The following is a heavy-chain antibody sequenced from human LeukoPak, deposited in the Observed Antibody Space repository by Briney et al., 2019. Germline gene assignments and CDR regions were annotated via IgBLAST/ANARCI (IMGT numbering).Heavy chain of an antibody. V-gene: IGHV3-33*08. D-gene: IGHD3-10*01. CDR2: ASTDEINQ. Sequence: RGSLRLSCVFSGFPFRNHGMHWVRQAPGKGLEWVAVASTDEINQWYADSVKGRFLISRDNSKDTLHLQMNSLRVEDTAVYYCARGRVGFGDEWGQGTLVTVSS. CDR1: GFPFRNHG. CDR3: ARGRVGFGDE. J-gene: IGHJ4*02.